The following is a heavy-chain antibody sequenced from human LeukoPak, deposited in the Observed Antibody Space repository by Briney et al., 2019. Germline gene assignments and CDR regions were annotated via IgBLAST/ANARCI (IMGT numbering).Heavy chain of an antibody. J-gene: IGHJ4*02. Sequence: ASVKVSCKASGGTFSNYAISWVRQAPGQGLEWMGRIIPILGIANYAQKFQGRVTITADKSTSTAYMELSSLRSEDTAVYYCAREPHPHCSGGSCFNFDYWGQGTLVTVSS. CDR2: IIPILGIA. D-gene: IGHD2-15*01. V-gene: IGHV1-69*04. CDR3: AREPHPHCSGGSCFNFDY. CDR1: GGTFSNYA.